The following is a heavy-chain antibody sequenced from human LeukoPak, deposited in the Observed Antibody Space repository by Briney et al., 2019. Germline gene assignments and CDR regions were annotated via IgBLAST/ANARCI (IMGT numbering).Heavy chain of an antibody. CDR3: AKGGGWDTAMVTS. CDR1: GFILSRYS. CDR2: VSTISSYI. V-gene: IGHV3-21*04. D-gene: IGHD5-18*01. Sequence: GGSLRLSCEASGFILSRYSMNWVRQAPGKGLELVSSVSTISSYIYYADSVKGRFTISRDNSKNTLYLQMNSLRAEGTAVSYCAKGGGWDTAMVTSWGQGTLVTVSS. J-gene: IGHJ5*02.